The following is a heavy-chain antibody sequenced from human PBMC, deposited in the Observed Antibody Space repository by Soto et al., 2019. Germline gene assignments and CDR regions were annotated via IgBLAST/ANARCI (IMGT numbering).Heavy chain of an antibody. V-gene: IGHV3-33*01. Sequence: QVQLVESGGGVVQPGRSLRLSCAASGFTFSSYGMHWVRQAPGKGLEWVAVIWYDGSNKYYADSVKGRFTISKDNSKNTLYLQMNSLRAEDTAVYYCARGGGWYGGDAFDIWGQGTMVTVSS. CDR1: GFTFSSYG. CDR3: ARGGGWYGGDAFDI. J-gene: IGHJ3*02. CDR2: IWYDGSNK. D-gene: IGHD6-19*01.